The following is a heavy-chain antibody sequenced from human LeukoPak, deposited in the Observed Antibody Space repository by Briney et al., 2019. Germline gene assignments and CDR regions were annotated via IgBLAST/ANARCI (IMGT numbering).Heavy chain of an antibody. CDR1: GGSFSVYY. J-gene: IGHJ6*02. CDR2: INHSGST. D-gene: IGHD1-14*01. CDR3: ARFGSGYYYYYGMDV. V-gene: IGHV4-34*01. Sequence: ETLSLTCAVYGGSFSVYYWSWIRQPPGKGLEWIGEINHSGSTNYNPSLKSRVTISVDTSKNQFSLKLSSVTAADTAVYYCARFGSGYYYYYGMDVWGQGTTVIVFS.